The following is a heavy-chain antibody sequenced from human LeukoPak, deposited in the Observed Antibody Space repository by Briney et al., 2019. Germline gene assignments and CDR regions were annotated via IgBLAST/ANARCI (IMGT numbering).Heavy chain of an antibody. V-gene: IGHV4-31*03. D-gene: IGHD6-19*01. CDR3: TGWPVEEDLSFDY. CDR2: IYYSGST. CDR1: GGSISSGGYY. Sequence: SETLSLTCTVSGGSISSGGYYWSWIRQHPGKGLEWIGYIYYSGSTYYNPSLKSRVTISVDTSKNQFSLKLSSVTAADTAVYYCTGWPVEEDLSFDYWGQGTLVTVSS. J-gene: IGHJ4*02.